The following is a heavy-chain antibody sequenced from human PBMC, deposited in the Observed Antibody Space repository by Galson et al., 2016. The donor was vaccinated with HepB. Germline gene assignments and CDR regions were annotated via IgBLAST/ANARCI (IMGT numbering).Heavy chain of an antibody. CDR2: MNAEGSQI. CDR1: RFGFREYW. D-gene: IGHD5-24*01. CDR3: ARDFQFSVDS. V-gene: IGHV3-74*01. J-gene: IGHJ4*02. Sequence: SLRLSCAASRFGFREYWVQWIRQAPGKRLEWVSRMNAEGSQIVYADSVRGRFTISRDNAKNMLYLQMNILRAEDTAVYFCARDFQFSVDSWGQGTLVTVSS.